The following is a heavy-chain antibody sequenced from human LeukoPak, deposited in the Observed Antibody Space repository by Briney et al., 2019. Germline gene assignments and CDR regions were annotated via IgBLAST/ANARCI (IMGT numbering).Heavy chain of an antibody. V-gene: IGHV4-34*01. CDR2: INHSGST. CDR1: GGSFSGYY. D-gene: IGHD5-18*01. J-gene: IGHJ4*02. CDR3: ATGGYSYGLDY. Sequence: PSETLSLTCAVYGGSFSGYYWSWIRQPPGKGLEWIGEINHSGSTNYNPSLKSRVTISVDTSKNQFSLKLSSVTAADTAVYYCATGGYSYGLDYWGQGTLVTVSS.